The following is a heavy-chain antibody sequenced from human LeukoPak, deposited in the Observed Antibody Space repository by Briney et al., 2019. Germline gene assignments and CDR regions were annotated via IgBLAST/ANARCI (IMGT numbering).Heavy chain of an antibody. CDR3: ARDSMVRGVRRGEAFDI. Sequence: SETLSLTCTVSGGSISSYYWSWIRQPAGKGLEWIGRLYTSGSANYNPSLKSRVTISVDTSKNQFSLKLSSVTAADTAVYYCARDSMVRGVRRGEAFDIWGQGTMVTVSS. CDR2: LYTSGSA. CDR1: GGSISSYY. J-gene: IGHJ3*02. V-gene: IGHV4-4*07. D-gene: IGHD3-10*01.